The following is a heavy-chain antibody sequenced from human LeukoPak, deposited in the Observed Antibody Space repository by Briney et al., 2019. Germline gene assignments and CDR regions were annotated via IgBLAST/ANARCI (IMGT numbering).Heavy chain of an antibody. V-gene: IGHV1-18*01. CDR1: SYTLANYG. J-gene: IGHJ3*02. Sequence: ASVKVSCKASSYTLANYGISWVRQAPGQGLEWMGWISAYNGNTNYAQNLQGRVTMTTDTSTNTAYMELRSLRSDNTAVYYCARDQDPGAFDIWGQGTMVTVSS. CDR3: ARDQDPGAFDI. CDR2: ISAYNGNT.